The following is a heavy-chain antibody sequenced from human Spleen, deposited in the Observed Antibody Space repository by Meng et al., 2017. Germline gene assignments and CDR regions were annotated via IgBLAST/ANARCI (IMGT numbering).Heavy chain of an antibody. D-gene: IGHD3-22*01. CDR3: ARADDYYDSSGSFDY. CDR2: ISYDGSNK. CDR1: GFTFSSYA. J-gene: IGHJ4*02. V-gene: IGHV3-30*04. Sequence: GESLKISCAASGFTFSSYAMSWVRQAPGKGLEWVAVISYDGSNKYYADSVKGRFTISRDNSKTTLYLQMNSLRAEDTAVYYCARADDYYDSSGSFDYWGQGTLVTVSS.